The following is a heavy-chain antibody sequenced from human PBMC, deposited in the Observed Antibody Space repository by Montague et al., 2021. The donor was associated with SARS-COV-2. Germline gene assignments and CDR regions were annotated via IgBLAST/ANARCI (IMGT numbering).Heavy chain of an antibody. V-gene: IGHV4-61*01. CDR2: IHYTGSS. CDR1: GGSVSSGSFY. D-gene: IGHD3-9*01. J-gene: IGHJ6*02. CDR3: ASLRGSAEILTAFQGVSYFYGMDV. Sequence: SETLSLTCTVPGGSVSSGSFYWSWIRQPPGKGLELIGYIHYTGSSNYNPSLKSRVTISVDTSKNQFSLKLSSVTAADTAVYYCASLRGSAEILTAFQGVSYFYGMDVWGQGTTVTVSS.